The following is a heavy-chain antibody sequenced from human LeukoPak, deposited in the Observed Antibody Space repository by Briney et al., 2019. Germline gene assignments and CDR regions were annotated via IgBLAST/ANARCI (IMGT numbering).Heavy chain of an antibody. Sequence: GKSLRLSCKGSGYSFTSYWITWVRQMPGKGLEWMGRIDPSDSYTNYSPSFQGHVTISVDKSISTAYLQWSSLKASDTAMYYCARRDRYSWYSFDYWGQGTLVTVSS. CDR3: ARRDRYSWYSFDY. CDR2: IDPSDSYT. J-gene: IGHJ4*02. V-gene: IGHV5-10-1*01. CDR1: GYSFTSYW. D-gene: IGHD6-13*01.